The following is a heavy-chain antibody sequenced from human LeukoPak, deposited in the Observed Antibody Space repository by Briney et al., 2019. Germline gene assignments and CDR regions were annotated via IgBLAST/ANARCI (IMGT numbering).Heavy chain of an antibody. Sequence: GGSLRLSCEASGFTFSDSYMSWVRQAPGKGLEWIAYISSGAITMYYADSVKGRFTISRDDAKNSLFLQMNSLRAEDTAVYYCALLAVASDFDYWGQGALVTVSS. CDR1: GFTFSDSY. J-gene: IGHJ4*02. V-gene: IGHV3-11*04. CDR2: ISSGAITM. CDR3: ALLAVASDFDY. D-gene: IGHD6-19*01.